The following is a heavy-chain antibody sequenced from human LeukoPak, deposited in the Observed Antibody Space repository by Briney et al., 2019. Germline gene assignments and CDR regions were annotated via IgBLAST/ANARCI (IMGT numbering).Heavy chain of an antibody. CDR1: GFTFSSYG. D-gene: IGHD3-22*01. V-gene: IGHV3-30*03. CDR2: ISYDGSNK. CDR3: ALESGYYYDSSGY. J-gene: IGHJ3*01. Sequence: GRSLRLSCAASGFTFSSYGTHWVRQAPGKGLEWVAVISYDGSNKYYADSVKGRFTISRDNSKNTLYLQMNSLRAEDTAVYYCALESGYYYDSSGYWGQGTMVTVSS.